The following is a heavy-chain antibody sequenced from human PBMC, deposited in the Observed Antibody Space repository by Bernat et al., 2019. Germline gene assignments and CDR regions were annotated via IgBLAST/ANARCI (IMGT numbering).Heavy chain of an antibody. CDR1: GFTFSDYY. CDR3: ARGRLPTAGIDALDI. D-gene: IGHD3-10*01. V-gene: IGHV3-11*06. J-gene: IGHJ3*02. Sequence: QVQLVESGGGLVKPGGSLRLSCAASGFTFSDYYMNWIRQAPGKGLEWVSYITGSSYTNYADSVKGRFTISRDNAKNSLFLQMNSLRAEDTAVYYCARGRLPTAGIDALDIWGQGTMVTVSS. CDR2: ITGSSYT.